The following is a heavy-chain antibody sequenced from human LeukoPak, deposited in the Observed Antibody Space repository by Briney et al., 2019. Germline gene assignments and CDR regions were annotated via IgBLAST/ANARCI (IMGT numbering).Heavy chain of an antibody. CDR3: ASFAIAAAGTYAFDI. J-gene: IGHJ3*02. D-gene: IGHD6-13*01. Sequence: SETLSLTCTVSGGSISSSSYYWGWIRQPPGKGLGWIGSIYYSGSTYYNPSLESRVTISVDTSKNQFSLKLSSVTAADTAVYYCASFAIAAAGTYAFDIWGQGTMVTVSS. CDR1: GGSISSSSYY. CDR2: IYYSGST. V-gene: IGHV4-39*01.